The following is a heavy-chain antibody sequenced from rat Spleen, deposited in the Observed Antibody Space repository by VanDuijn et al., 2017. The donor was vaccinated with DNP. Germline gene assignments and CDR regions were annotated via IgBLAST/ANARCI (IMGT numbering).Heavy chain of an antibody. CDR3: ARPNFGSPYYFDY. CDR1: GFTFTNYY. D-gene: IGHD1-3*01. J-gene: IGHJ2*01. V-gene: IGHV5-25*01. Sequence: EVQLVESGGGLVQPGRSMKLSCAASGFTFTNYYMAWVRQAPTKGLEWVASISTSGGSTYYRDSVKGRFTISRDNAKNTLYLQMDSLRSEDTATYYCARPNFGSPYYFDYWGQGVMVTVSS. CDR2: ISTSGGST.